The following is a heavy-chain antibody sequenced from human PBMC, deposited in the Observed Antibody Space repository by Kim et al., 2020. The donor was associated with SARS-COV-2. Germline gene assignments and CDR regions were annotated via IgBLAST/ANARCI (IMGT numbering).Heavy chain of an antibody. D-gene: IGHD3-10*01. Sequence: YYADSGKGRFTISRDNSKNTLYLQMNSLRAEDTAVYYCASSYGSGSYCFDYWGQGTLVTVSS. CDR3: ASSYGSGSYCFDY. V-gene: IGHV3-33*01. J-gene: IGHJ4*02.